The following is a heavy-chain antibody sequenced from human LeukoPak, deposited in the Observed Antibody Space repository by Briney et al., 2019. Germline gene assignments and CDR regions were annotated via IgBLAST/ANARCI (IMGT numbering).Heavy chain of an antibody. D-gene: IGHD1-14*01. Sequence: ASVKVSCKASGYTFTGYYMHWVRQAPGQGLEWMGWINPNSGGTNYAQKFQGRVTMTRDTSISTAYMELSRLRSDDTAVYYCAGGDHYHEYYFDYWGQGTLVTVPS. CDR1: GYTFTGYY. CDR2: INPNSGGT. J-gene: IGHJ4*02. V-gene: IGHV1-2*02. CDR3: AGGDHYHEYYFDY.